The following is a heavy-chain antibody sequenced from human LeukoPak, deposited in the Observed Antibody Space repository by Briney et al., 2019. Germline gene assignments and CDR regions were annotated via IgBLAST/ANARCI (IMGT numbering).Heavy chain of an antibody. J-gene: IGHJ4*02. CDR2: ISSDGSIT. V-gene: IGHV3-74*01. CDR3: ARDPTQWLRYGYFDY. Sequence: GGSLRLSCAASGFTFSTYWMHWVRQAPGKGLVWVSRISSDGSITSYADSVKGRFTISRDNAKNTLYLQMNSLRAEDTAVYYCARDPTQWLRYGYFDYWGQGTLVTVSS. D-gene: IGHD5-12*01. CDR1: GFTFSTYW.